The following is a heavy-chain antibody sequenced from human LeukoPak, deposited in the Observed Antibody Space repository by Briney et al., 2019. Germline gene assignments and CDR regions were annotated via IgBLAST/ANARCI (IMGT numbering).Heavy chain of an antibody. V-gene: IGHV4-34*01. CDR1: GGSFSGYY. D-gene: IGHD6-19*01. CDR3: ARVGSSGWVENFDY. J-gene: IGHJ4*02. Sequence: SETLSLTCAVYGGSFSGYYWSWIRQPPGEGLEWIGEINHSGSTNYNPSLKSRVTISVDTSKNQFSLKLSSVTAADTAVYYCARVGSSGWVENFDYWGQGTLVTVSS. CDR2: INHSGST.